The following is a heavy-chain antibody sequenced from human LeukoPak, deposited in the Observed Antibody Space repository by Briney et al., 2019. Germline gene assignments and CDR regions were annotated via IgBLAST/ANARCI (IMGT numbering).Heavy chain of an antibody. V-gene: IGHV1-69*06. CDR3: ATPLEYSSSSGYDAFDI. J-gene: IGHJ3*02. CDR2: IIPIFGTA. Sequence: GASVKVSCKASGGTFSSYAISWVRQAPGQGLEWMGGIIPIFGTANYAQKFQGRVTITADKSTSTAYMELSSLRSEDTAVYYCATPLEYSSSSGYDAFDIWGQGTMVTVSS. D-gene: IGHD6-6*01. CDR1: GGTFSSYA.